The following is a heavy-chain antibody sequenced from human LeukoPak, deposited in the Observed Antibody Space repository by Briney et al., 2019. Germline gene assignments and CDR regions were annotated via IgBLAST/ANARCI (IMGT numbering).Heavy chain of an antibody. CDR3: ASRFPAAGAFDI. Sequence: SVKVSCKASGGTFSSYAISWVRQAPGQGLEWMGGTIPIFGTANYAQKFQGRVTITTDESTSTAYMELSSLRSEDTAVYYCASRFPAAGAFDIWGQGTMVTVSS. D-gene: IGHD3-3*01. V-gene: IGHV1-69*05. CDR2: TIPIFGTA. J-gene: IGHJ3*02. CDR1: GGTFSSYA.